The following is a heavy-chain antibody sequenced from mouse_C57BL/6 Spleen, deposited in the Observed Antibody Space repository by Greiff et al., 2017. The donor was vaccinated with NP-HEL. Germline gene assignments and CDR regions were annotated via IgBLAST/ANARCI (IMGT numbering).Heavy chain of an antibody. CDR3: TRKALGRGFAY. CDR1: GYTFTDYE. CDR2: IDPETGGT. Sequence: QVQLQQSGAELVRPGASVTLSCKASGYTFTDYEMHWVKQTPVHGLEWIGAIDPETGGTAYNQKFKGKAILTADKSSSTAYMELRSLTSEDSAVYYCTRKALGRGFAYWGQGTLVTVSA. V-gene: IGHV1-15*01. J-gene: IGHJ3*01. D-gene: IGHD4-1*01.